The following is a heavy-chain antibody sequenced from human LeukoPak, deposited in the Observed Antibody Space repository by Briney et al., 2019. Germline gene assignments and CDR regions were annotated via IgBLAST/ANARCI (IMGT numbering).Heavy chain of an antibody. D-gene: IGHD3-16*01. CDR1: GGSISSYY. CDR2: IYYSGST. CDR3: ARITEYYFHY. Sequence: PSETLSLTCTVSGGSISSYYWSWIRQPPGKGLEWIGYIYYSGSTNYNPSLKSRVTISVDTSKNQFSLKLSSVTAADTAVYYCARITEYYFHYWGQGTLVTVSS. V-gene: IGHV4-59*01. J-gene: IGHJ4*02.